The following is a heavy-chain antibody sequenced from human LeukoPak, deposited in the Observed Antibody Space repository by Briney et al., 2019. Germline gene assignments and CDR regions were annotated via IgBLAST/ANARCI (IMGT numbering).Heavy chain of an antibody. CDR3: ARRMVPAADDAFDI. CDR2: IYYSGST. J-gene: IGHJ3*02. CDR1: GGSISSYY. V-gene: IGHV4-59*08. Sequence: SETLSLTCTVSGGSISSYYWSWIRQPPGKGLEWIGYIYYSGSTNYNPSLKSRVTISVDTSKNQFSLKLSSVTAADTAVYYCARRMVPAADDAFDIWGQGTMVTVSS. D-gene: IGHD2-2*01.